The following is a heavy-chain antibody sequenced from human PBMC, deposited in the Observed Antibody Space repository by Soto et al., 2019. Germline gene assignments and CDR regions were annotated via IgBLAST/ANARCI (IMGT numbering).Heavy chain of an antibody. CDR3: ARGLRFLEWLSNRYWASIDY. J-gene: IGHJ4*02. CDR1: GFTFSSYG. CDR2: IWYDGSNK. V-gene: IGHV3-33*01. Sequence: QVQLVESGGGVVQPGRSLRLSCAASGFTFSSYGMHWVRQAPGKGLEWVAVIWYDGSNKYYADSVKGRFTISRDNSKNTLYLQMNSLRAEDTAVYYCARGLRFLEWLSNRYWASIDYWGQGTLVTVSS. D-gene: IGHD3-3*01.